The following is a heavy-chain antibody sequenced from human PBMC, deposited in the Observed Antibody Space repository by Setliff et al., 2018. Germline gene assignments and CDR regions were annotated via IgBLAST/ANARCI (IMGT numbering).Heavy chain of an antibody. CDR3: ARDQGGWYAY. J-gene: IGHJ4*02. CDR1: GASISSSYW. CDR2: IYHNGIT. Sequence: SETLSLTCAVSGASISSSYWWSWIRQAPGKGLEWIGEIYHNGITNYNPSLRGRVTFSVDKSKNQFSLNVTSVTAADTAVYYCARDQGGWYAYWGQGTPVTVSS. D-gene: IGHD6-19*01. V-gene: IGHV4-4*02.